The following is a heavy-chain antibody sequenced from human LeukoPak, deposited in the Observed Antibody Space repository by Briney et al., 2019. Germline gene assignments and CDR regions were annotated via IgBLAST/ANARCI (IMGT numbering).Heavy chain of an antibody. V-gene: IGHV3-21*01. D-gene: IGHD3-16*01. CDR2: ISSSSSYI. CDR3: ARDLGEHFDY. Sequence: GGSLRLSCAASGFTFSSYSMNWVRQAPGKGLEWVSSISSSSSYIYYADSVKGRFTISGDNAKNSLYLQMNSLRAEDTAVYYCARDLGEHFDYWGQGTLVTVSS. CDR1: GFTFSSYS. J-gene: IGHJ4*02.